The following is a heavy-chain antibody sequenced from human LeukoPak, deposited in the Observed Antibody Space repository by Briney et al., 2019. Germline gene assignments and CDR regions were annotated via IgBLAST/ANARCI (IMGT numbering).Heavy chain of an antibody. D-gene: IGHD1-26*01. CDR1: GYTFSTYG. J-gene: IGHJ4*02. CDR3: AKIAQTSGAYGQGYDY. V-gene: IGHV3-23*01. Sequence: QPGGSLRLSCVASGYTFSTYGMSWVRQAPGKGLEWVSGLDNNGDDTYYADSVKGRFTISRDNSKNTLYLQMNSLRVEDTAVYYCAKIAQTSGAYGQGYDYWGQGTLVTVSS. CDR2: LDNNGDDT.